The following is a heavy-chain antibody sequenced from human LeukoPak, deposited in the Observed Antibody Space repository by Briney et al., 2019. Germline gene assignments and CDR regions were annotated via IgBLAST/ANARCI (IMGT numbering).Heavy chain of an antibody. V-gene: IGHV3-48*03. D-gene: IGHD4-23*01. Sequence: GGSLRLSCAASGFTFSSYEMNWVRQAPGKGLEWVSHISSSGNTIYYADSVKGRFTISRDNSKNLLYLQMNSLKAEDTAIYYCARTVARIGYWGQGTLVAVSS. CDR1: GFTFSSYE. CDR3: ARTVARIGY. J-gene: IGHJ4*02. CDR2: ISSSGNTI.